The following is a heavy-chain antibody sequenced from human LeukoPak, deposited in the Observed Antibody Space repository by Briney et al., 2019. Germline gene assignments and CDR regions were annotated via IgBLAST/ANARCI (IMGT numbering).Heavy chain of an antibody. Sequence: GGYPCCTSAASGFTFSSYAMNRVPQAPGKGLEWVSTIRGSGGSRDGADYVQGLFTISRVNSDNTLYLRMNSLRAEGTAVYYCAKERFSSMIVRGFDPWGQGTLVTVSS. CDR3: AKERFSSMIVRGFDP. D-gene: IGHD3-22*01. CDR2: IRGSGGSR. J-gene: IGHJ5*02. CDR1: GFTFSSYA. V-gene: IGHV3-23*01.